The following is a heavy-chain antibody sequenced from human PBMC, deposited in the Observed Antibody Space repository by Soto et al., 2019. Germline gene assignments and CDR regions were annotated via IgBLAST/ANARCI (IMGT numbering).Heavy chain of an antibody. CDR1: GGTFSSYA. J-gene: IGHJ6*02. Sequence: SVKVSCKASGGTFSSYAISWVRQAPGQGLEWMGGIIPIFGTANYAQKFQGRVTITADKSTSTAYMELSSLGSEDTAVYYCAGVPSRYGPEMGYYYYGMDVWGQGTTVTVSS. D-gene: IGHD3-16*01. CDR3: AGVPSRYGPEMGYYYYGMDV. V-gene: IGHV1-69*06. CDR2: IIPIFGTA.